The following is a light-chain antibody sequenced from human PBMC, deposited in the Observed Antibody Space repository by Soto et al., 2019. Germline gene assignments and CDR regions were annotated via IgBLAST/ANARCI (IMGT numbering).Light chain of an antibody. CDR3: QQHNSYPRT. V-gene: IGKV1-5*03. CDR2: TAS. Sequence: DIQMTQSPSTLSASVGDRVTITCRASQSICIWLAWYQQKPGKAPKLLIYTASNLERGVPSRFSGSGSGTEFTLTISSLQPDDFATYYCQQHNSYPRTFGQGTKVEIK. J-gene: IGKJ1*01. CDR1: QSICIW.